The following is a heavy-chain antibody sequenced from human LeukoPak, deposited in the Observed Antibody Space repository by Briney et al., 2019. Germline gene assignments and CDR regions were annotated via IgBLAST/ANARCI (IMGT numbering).Heavy chain of an antibody. CDR2: INPNSGGT. J-gene: IGHJ4*02. D-gene: IGHD6-13*01. Sequence: ASVKVSCKASGYTLTSYDINWVRQATGQGLEWMGWINPNSGGTNYAQKFQGWVTMTRDTSISTAYMELSRLRSDDTAVYYCARDRDSSWYDYWGQGTLVTVSS. CDR3: ARDRDSSWYDY. V-gene: IGHV1-2*04. CDR1: GYTLTSYD.